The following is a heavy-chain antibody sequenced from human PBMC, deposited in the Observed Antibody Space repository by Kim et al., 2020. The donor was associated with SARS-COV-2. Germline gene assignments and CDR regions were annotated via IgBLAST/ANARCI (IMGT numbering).Heavy chain of an antibody. J-gene: IGHJ5*02. CDR2: INTNTGNP. V-gene: IGHV7-4-1*02. Sequence: ASVKVSCKASGYTFTTYAMNWVRQAPGQGLEWMGWINTNTGNPTYAQGFTGRFVFSLDTSVSTAYLQISSLKAEDTAVYYCAWTFWSGYTSWFDPWGQGTLVTVSS. D-gene: IGHD3-3*01. CDR1: GYTFTTYA. CDR3: AWTFWSGYTSWFDP.